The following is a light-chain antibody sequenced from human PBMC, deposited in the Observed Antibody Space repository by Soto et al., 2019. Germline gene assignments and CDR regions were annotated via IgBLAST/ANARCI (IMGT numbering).Light chain of an antibody. J-gene: IGLJ3*02. CDR1: SSDVGGYDY. CDR3: TSYTTTSTT. Sequence: QSALTQPPSVSGSPGQSVTISCTGTSSDVGGYDYVSWYQQRPGKAPKLLIYDVTKRPSGVPDRFSGSKSGNTASLTISGLQAEDEADYYCTSYTTTSTTFGGGTKLTVL. CDR2: DVT. V-gene: IGLV2-11*01.